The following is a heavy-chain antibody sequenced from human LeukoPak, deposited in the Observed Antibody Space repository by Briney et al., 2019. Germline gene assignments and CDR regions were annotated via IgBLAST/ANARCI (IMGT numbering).Heavy chain of an antibody. D-gene: IGHD5-24*01. CDR3: ARQLSDGYSYGPFDY. CDR2: IYYSGSA. J-gene: IGHJ4*02. CDR1: GGSITSHY. V-gene: IGHV4-59*08. Sequence: PSETLSLTCSVSGGSITSHYWSWVRQPPGKGLEWIAYIYYSGSANHNPSLKSRVTTSVDTSKNQFSLKLKSVTAADTAVYYCARQLSDGYSYGPFDYLGQGALVTVSS.